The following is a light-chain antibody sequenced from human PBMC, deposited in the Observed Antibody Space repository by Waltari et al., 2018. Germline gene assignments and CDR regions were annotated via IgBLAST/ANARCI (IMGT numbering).Light chain of an antibody. V-gene: IGKV3-20*01. J-gene: IGKJ1*01. CDR3: QNYVRLPST. CDR2: HAS. CDR1: QSIRTY. Sequence: EIMLTQSPGTLSLSPGERATLSCKASQSIRTYLACYQQKPGQAPRLLIYHASSRATGIPDRFSGSGSGKDFSITISRLEPEDFAVYYCQNYVRLPSTFGQGTKVEIK.